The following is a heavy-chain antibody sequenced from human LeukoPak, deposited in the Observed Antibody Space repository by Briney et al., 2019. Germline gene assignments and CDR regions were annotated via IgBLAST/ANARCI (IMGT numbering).Heavy chain of an antibody. D-gene: IGHD3-22*01. J-gene: IGHJ4*02. CDR2: ISAYNGNT. CDR3: ARTTYYYDSSGYYYFDY. Sequence: ASVKVSCKASGYTFTSHGISWVRQAPGQGLEWMGWISAYNGNTNYAQKLQGRVTMTTDTSTSTAYMELRSLRSDDTAVYYCARTTYYYDSSGYYYFDYWGQGTLVTVSS. V-gene: IGHV1-18*01. CDR1: GYTFTSHG.